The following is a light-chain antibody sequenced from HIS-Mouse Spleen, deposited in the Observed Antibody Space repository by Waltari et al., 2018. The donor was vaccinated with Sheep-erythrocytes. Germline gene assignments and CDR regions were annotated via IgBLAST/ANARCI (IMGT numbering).Light chain of an antibody. Sequence: DIQMTQSPSTLSASVGDRVTITCRASQSISSWLAWYQQKPGKAPKLLIYKESSLESGVPSRFSGTGSGTEFTLTISSLQPDDFATYYCQQYNSYSPVYTFAQGTKLEIK. V-gene: IGKV1-5*03. CDR1: QSISSW. J-gene: IGKJ2*01. CDR3: QQYNSYSPVYT. CDR2: KES.